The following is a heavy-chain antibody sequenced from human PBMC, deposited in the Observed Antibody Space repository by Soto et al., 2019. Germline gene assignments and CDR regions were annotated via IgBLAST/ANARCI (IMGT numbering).Heavy chain of an antibody. Sequence: ASVKVSCKASGYTFTIYDIIWVRQSTGQGLEWMGWMNPNSGNTGYAQKFQGRVTMTRNTSISTAYMELSSLRSEDTAVYYCARGREVIAAAGTLSWFDPWGQGTLVTVSS. CDR3: ARGREVIAAAGTLSWFDP. CDR1: GYTFTIYD. V-gene: IGHV1-8*01. J-gene: IGHJ5*02. D-gene: IGHD6-13*01. CDR2: MNPNSGNT.